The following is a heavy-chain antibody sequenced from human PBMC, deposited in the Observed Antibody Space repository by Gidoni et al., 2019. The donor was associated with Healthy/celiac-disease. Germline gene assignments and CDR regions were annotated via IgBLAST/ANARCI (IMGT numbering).Heavy chain of an antibody. CDR2: IHPNSGGT. J-gene: IGHJ2*01. Sequence: QVQLVQSGAEVKKPGSSVKVSCKASGYTFTGYYMHWVRQAPGQGLEWMGWIHPNSGGTSYAQKVQHRVTMTRNTSISTAYMELSRLKSDEAAVYYCARVPPYDDYAHYWYFDLWGRGTLVTVSS. D-gene: IGHD4-17*01. CDR3: ARVPPYDDYAHYWYFDL. V-gene: IGHV1-2*02. CDR1: GYTFTGYY.